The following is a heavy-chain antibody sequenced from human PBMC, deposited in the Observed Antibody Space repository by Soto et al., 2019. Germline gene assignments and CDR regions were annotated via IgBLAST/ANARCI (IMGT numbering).Heavy chain of an antibody. Sequence: EVQLLESGGGLLQPGGSLRLSCAASGFTFSSYDMSWVRQAPGEGLEWVSGIGVSGTSTFYADSVKGRFTISRDDSKNTLYLQMNCLRAEDTAIYYCAKVSWSGGSTNYWGQGTLVSVSS. CDR3: AKVSWSGGSTNY. D-gene: IGHD2-8*01. CDR2: IGVSGTST. V-gene: IGHV3-23*01. J-gene: IGHJ4*02. CDR1: GFTFSSYD.